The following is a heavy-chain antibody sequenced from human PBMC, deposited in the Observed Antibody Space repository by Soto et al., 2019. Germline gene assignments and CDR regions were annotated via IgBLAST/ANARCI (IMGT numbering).Heavy chain of an antibody. D-gene: IGHD5-12*01. CDR1: GYSFTSYW. CDR2: IDPSDSYT. CDR3: ARLLKSRDGYNPYYYYYGMDV. J-gene: IGHJ6*02. V-gene: IGHV5-10-1*01. Sequence: GESLKISCKGSGYSFTSYWISWVRQMPGKGLEWMGRIDPSDSYTNYSPSFQGHVTISADKSISTAYLQWSSLKASDTAMYYCARLLKSRDGYNPYYYYYGMDVWGQGTTVTVSS.